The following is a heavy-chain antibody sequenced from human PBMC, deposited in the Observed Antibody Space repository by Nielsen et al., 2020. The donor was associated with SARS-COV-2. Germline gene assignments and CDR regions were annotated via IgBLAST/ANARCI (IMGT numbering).Heavy chain of an antibody. CDR3: KHYYERDV. V-gene: IGHV3-73*01. J-gene: IGHJ6*02. CDR2: VRSKTNNYET. Sequence: GESLKISCAASGVTLSASALHWVRQAPGKGLEWVGRVRSKTNNYETAYAASVKGRFTISRDESKNMAYLQMTSLKTEDTAVYYCKHYYERDVWGQGTTVTVSS. CDR1: GVTLSASA.